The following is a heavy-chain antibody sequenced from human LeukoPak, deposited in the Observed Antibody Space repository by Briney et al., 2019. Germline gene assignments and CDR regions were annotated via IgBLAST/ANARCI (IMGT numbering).Heavy chain of an antibody. CDR2: INWSGGNT. V-gene: IGHV3-20*04. D-gene: IGHD3-3*01. J-gene: IGHJ4*02. CDR3: ARDGITIFGVVLPPGY. CDR1: GFTFDDYG. Sequence: GGSLRLSCVASGFTFDDYGMSWVRQAPGKGLEWVSGINWSGGNTGYVDSVKGRFTISRDNAKNSLYLQMNSLRAEDTALYYRARDGITIFGVVLPPGYWGQGTLVTVSS.